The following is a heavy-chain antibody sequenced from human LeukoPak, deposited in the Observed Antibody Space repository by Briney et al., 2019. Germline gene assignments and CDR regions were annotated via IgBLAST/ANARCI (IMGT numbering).Heavy chain of an antibody. D-gene: IGHD2-2*01. CDR1: GFTFTNAW. CDR2: ICRKTDGGTT. J-gene: IGHJ6*02. V-gene: IGHV3-15*01. Sequence: GGSLRLSCAASGFTFTNAWMSWVRQAPGKGPEWLGRICRKTDGGTTDYAAPVKGRFTISRDDSKNTLYLQMNSVKTEDTAVYFCATVGFCNTTSCFYYYYGLDVWGQGTTVTVSS. CDR3: ATVGFCNTTSCFYYYYGLDV.